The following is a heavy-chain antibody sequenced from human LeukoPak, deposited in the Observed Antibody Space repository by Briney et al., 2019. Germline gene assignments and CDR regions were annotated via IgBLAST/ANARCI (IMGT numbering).Heavy chain of an antibody. CDR3: AAFLWFGELFGYYFDY. Sequence: ASVKVSCKASGYAFTAYGFSWVRQAPGQGLEWMGWISAYNGNTDYAESLQGRVTMTTDTSTTTAYMELSSLRSEDTAVYYCAAFLWFGELFGYYFDYWGQGTLVTVSS. J-gene: IGHJ4*02. CDR1: GYAFTAYG. D-gene: IGHD3-10*01. CDR2: ISAYNGNT. V-gene: IGHV1-18*01.